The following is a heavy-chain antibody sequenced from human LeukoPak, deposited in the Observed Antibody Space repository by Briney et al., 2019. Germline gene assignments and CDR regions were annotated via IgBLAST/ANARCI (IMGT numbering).Heavy chain of an antibody. CDR1: GGSISSGDYY. J-gene: IGHJ6*03. Sequence: PSETLSLTCTVSGGSISSGDYYWSWTRQPPGKGLEWIGYIYDSETTYYNPSHKSRVTISIDTSKNQFSLKLSSVTAADTAVYYCARDRPEHSWSGQGPRYYYYYMDGWGKGTTVTVSS. CDR3: ARDRPEHSWSGQGPRYYYYYMDG. V-gene: IGHV4-30-4*08. CDR2: IYDSETT. D-gene: IGHD3-3*01.